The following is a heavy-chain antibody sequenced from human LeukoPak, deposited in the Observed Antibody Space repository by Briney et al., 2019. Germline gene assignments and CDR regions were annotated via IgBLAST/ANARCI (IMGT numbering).Heavy chain of an antibody. CDR1: GYSISRAYS. Sequence: SETLSLTCTVSGYSISRAYSWGWVRQPPGKGLEWIGSLYDSGSSYYNPSLKSRVTLSVDTSKNELSLQLNSVTAADTAVYFCARGVGYDDTLGSYYGFFDYWGQGTLVAVSS. J-gene: IGHJ4*02. CDR2: LYDSGSS. V-gene: IGHV4-38-2*02. CDR3: ARGVGYDDTLGSYYGFFDY. D-gene: IGHD3-22*01.